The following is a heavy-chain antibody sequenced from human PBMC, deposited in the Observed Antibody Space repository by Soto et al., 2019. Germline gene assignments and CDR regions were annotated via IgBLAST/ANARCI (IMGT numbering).Heavy chain of an antibody. J-gene: IGHJ4*02. V-gene: IGHV3-64*01. CDR1: GFTFSSYA. D-gene: IGHD2-2*01. Sequence: GGSLRLSCAASGFTFSSYAMHWVRQAPGKGLEYVSAISSNGGSTYYANSVKGRFTISRDNSKSRLYLQMGSLRAEDMAVYYCARGPSTGVVPAAVSYYFDYWGQGTLVTVSS. CDR3: ARGPSTGVVPAAVSYYFDY. CDR2: ISSNGGST.